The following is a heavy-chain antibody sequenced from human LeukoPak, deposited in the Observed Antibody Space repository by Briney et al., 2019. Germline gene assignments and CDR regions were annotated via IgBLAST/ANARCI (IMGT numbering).Heavy chain of an antibody. Sequence: ASVKVSCKASGYTFTGYYMHWVRQAPGQGLEWMGWINPNSGGTNYAQKFQGRVTMIRDTSISTAYMELSRLRSDDTAVYYCARDQERELPTTLDYWGQGTLVTVSS. CDR3: ARDQERELPTTLDY. CDR1: GYTFTGYY. J-gene: IGHJ4*02. D-gene: IGHD1-26*01. CDR2: INPNSGGT. V-gene: IGHV1-2*02.